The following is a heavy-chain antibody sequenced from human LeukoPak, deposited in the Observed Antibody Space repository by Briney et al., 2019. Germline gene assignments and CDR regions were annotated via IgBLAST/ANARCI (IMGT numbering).Heavy chain of an antibody. D-gene: IGHD3-10*01. J-gene: IGHJ4*02. CDR2: ISSGSSIM. CDR3: AKWQYYGSGDDY. CDR1: GFTFGSYS. V-gene: IGHV3-48*01. Sequence: GGSLRLSCVASGFTFGSYSMNWVRQAPGKGLEWVSYISSGSSIMYYADSVKGRFTISRDNSKNTLFLQMNSLRAEDTAIYYCAKWQYYGSGDDYWGQGTLVTVSS.